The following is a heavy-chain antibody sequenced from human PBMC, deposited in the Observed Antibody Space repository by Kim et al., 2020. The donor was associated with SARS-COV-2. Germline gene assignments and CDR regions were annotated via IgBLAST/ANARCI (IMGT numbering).Heavy chain of an antibody. D-gene: IGHD3-3*01. V-gene: IGHV3-11*01. J-gene: IGHJ6*02. CDR3: ARLSITIFGVVIAISNGMDV. Sequence: GGSLRLSCAASGFTFSDYYMSWIRQAPGKGLEWVSYISSSGSTIYYADSVKGRFTISRDNAKNSLYLQMNSLRAEDTAVYYCARLSITIFGVVIAISNGMDVWGQGTTVTVSS. CDR2: ISSSGSTI. CDR1: GFTFSDYY.